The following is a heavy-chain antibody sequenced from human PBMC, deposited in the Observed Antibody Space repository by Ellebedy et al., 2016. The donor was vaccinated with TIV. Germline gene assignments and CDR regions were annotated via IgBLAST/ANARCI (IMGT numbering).Heavy chain of an antibody. CDR1: GFTFSSYD. J-gene: IGHJ4*02. CDR3: AKQQSRGINYFDH. D-gene: IGHD3-10*01. Sequence: GESLKIPCAASGFTFSSYDMHWVRQAPGKGLEWVALISYDANNKYYADSVKGRFTISRDNSKNTLYLQMNSLRGEDTAVYYCAKQQSRGINYFDHWGQGTLVTVSS. V-gene: IGHV3-30*18. CDR2: ISYDANNK.